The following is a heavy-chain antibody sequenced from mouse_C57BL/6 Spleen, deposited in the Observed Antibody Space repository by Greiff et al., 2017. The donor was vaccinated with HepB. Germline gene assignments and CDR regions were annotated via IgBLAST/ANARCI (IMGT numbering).Heavy chain of an antibody. CDR3: ARDPNYYGSRYWYYDV. J-gene: IGHJ1*03. Sequence: EVKLVESEGGLVQPGSSMKLSCTASGFTFSDYYMAWVRQVPEKGLEWVANINYDGSSTYYLDSLKSRFIISRDNAKNILYLQMSSLKSEDTATYYCARDPNYYGSRYWYYDVWGTGTTVTVSS. V-gene: IGHV5-16*01. D-gene: IGHD1-1*01. CDR2: INYDGSST. CDR1: GFTFSDYY.